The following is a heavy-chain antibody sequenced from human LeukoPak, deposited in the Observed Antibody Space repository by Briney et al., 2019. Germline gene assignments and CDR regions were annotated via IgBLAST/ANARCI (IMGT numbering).Heavy chain of an antibody. CDR1: GYTFTSYG. CDR2: INPNSGGT. J-gene: IGHJ6*02. D-gene: IGHD3-9*01. CDR3: ARDDWSNYYYYGMDV. Sequence: ASVKVSCKASGYTFTSYGISWVRQAPGQGLEWMGWINPNSGGTNYAQKFQGRVTMTRDTSISTAYMELSRLRSDDTAVYYCARDDWSNYYYYGMDVWGQGTTVTVSS. V-gene: IGHV1-2*02.